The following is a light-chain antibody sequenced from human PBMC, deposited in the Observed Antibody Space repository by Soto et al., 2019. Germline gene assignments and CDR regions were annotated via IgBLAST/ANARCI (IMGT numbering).Light chain of an antibody. J-gene: IGLJ3*02. CDR1: SSDIGGYNY. CDR2: EVS. V-gene: IGLV2-14*01. CDR3: SSHTTSNTQV. Sequence: QSALTQPASVSGSPGQSITISCTGTSSDIGGYNYVSWYQQHPGNPPKLMIYEVSNRPSGVSNRFSGSKSGNTASLTIYGLQAEDEADYYCSSHTTSNTQVFGGGTKLTVL.